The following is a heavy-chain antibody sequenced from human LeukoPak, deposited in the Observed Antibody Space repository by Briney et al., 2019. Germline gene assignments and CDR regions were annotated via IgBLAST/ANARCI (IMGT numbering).Heavy chain of an antibody. V-gene: IGHV3-74*01. Sequence: PGGSLRLSCAASEFTFSSYWMHWVRQAPGKGLVWVSRINSDVTLTTYADSVEGRFTISRDNAKNTLYLQMNSLRAEDTAVYYCVRGGKTSNYFDYWGQGNLVTVSS. CDR3: VRGGKTSNYFDY. CDR2: INSDVTLT. J-gene: IGHJ4*02. CDR1: EFTFSSYW.